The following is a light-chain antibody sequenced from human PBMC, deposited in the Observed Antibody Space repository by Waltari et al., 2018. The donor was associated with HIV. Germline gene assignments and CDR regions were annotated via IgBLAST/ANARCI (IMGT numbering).Light chain of an antibody. CDR2: EVN. J-gene: IGLJ3*02. CDR3: NSYAGSNNWV. Sequence: QSALTQPPSASGSPGQSVTISCTGTSSDGGGSKYVSWYQQPPGKAPKLLIYEVNKRPSGVPDRFSGSKSANTASLTVSGLQADDEADYYCNSYAGSNNWVFGGGTKLTVL. V-gene: IGLV2-8*01. CDR1: SSDGGGSKY.